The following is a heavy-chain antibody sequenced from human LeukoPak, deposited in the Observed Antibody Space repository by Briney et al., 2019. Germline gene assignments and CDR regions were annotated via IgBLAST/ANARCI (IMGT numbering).Heavy chain of an antibody. Sequence: GGSLRLSCAASGFTVSSNYMSWVRQAPGKGLEWVSVIYSGGSTYYADSVKGRFTISRANSKNTLYLQMNSLRAEATAVYYCARESSSGGNNWCNPWGKETLVTVSS. V-gene: IGHV3-53*01. CDR2: IYSGGST. CDR3: ARESSSGGNNWCNP. D-gene: IGHD6-19*01. J-gene: IGHJ5*02. CDR1: GFTVSSNY.